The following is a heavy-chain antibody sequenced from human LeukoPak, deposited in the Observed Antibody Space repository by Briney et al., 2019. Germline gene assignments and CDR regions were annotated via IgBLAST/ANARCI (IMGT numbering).Heavy chain of an antibody. V-gene: IGHV3-74*01. CDR2: IRGDGSMA. D-gene: IGHD6-25*01. CDR1: EFTFSAYW. J-gene: IGHJ4*02. Sequence: GGSLRLSCAASEFTFSAYWMHWVRHAPGKGLVWVSRIRGDGSMANYADSVKGRFTISRDNAKNTLYLQMNSLRLEDTAVYYCARENLAAAADYWGQGTVVTVSS. CDR3: ARENLAAAADY.